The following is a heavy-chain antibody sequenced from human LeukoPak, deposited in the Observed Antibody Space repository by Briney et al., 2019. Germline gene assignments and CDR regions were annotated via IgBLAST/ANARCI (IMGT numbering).Heavy chain of an antibody. J-gene: IGHJ5*02. V-gene: IGHV5-51*01. Sequence: GESLKISCKGSGYSFTTHWIAWVRQRSGEGLEWMGIVYPGNSDSRYSPSFQGHVTKSADKSISTAYLQCHSLEASDTAIYFCARGFDTGSSVNWFDPWGQGTLVTVSS. CDR3: ARGFDTGSSVNWFDP. CDR1: GYSFTTHW. CDR2: VYPGNSDS. D-gene: IGHD6-13*01.